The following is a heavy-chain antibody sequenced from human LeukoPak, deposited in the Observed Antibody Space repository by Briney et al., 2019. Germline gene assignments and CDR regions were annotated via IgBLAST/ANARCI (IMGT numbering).Heavy chain of an antibody. V-gene: IGHV4-4*07. Sequence: SETLSLTCTVSGGSISSFYWSWVRQSAVKGLEWIGRVDTSGSTHYNPSLGGRVTMSLDTSKNQFSLNLSSVTAADTAVYYCARGPLGYGSGSYYNVHWFDPWGQGTLVTVSS. CDR1: GGSISSFY. J-gene: IGHJ5*02. CDR3: ARGPLGYGSGSYYNVHWFDP. D-gene: IGHD3-10*01. CDR2: VDTSGST.